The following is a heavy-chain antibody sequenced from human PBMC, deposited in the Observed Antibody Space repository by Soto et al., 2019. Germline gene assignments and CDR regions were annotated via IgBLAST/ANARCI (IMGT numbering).Heavy chain of an antibody. CDR2: ISSTGYGT. CDR3: AKARQAQSHYYYGMDV. J-gene: IGHJ6*02. D-gene: IGHD6-19*01. V-gene: IGHV3-23*01. Sequence: EVQLLESGGGLAQPGGSLRLSCAASGFTFSNNAMNWVRQAPGKGLEWVSGISSTGYGTYYADSVKGRFTISRDSSNNTLYLQMNSLRGEDTAIYYCAKARQAQSHYYYGMDVWGQGTPVTVSS. CDR1: GFTFSNNA.